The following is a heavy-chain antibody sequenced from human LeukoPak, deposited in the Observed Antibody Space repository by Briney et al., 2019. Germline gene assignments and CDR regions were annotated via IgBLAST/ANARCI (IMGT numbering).Heavy chain of an antibody. CDR3: AKGAQYYFDY. J-gene: IGHJ4*02. CDR2: ISGSGGST. Sequence: TGGSLRLSCAASGFTFSSYDMSWVRQAPGKGLEWVSTISGSGGSTYYADSVKGRFTISRDSSKNTLYLQMNSLRAEDTALYYCAKGAQYYFDYWGQGTLVTVSS. V-gene: IGHV3-23*01. CDR1: GFTFSSYD. D-gene: IGHD5-24*01.